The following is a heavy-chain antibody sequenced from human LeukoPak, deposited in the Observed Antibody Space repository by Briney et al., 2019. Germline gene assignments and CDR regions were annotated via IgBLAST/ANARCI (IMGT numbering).Heavy chain of an antibody. CDR1: GYSISSGYY. CDR3: ARDRTEGFDP. J-gene: IGHJ5*02. V-gene: IGHV4-38-2*02. Sequence: PSETLSLTCTVSGYSISSGYYWGWIQQPPGKGLEWIGSIYHSGSTYYNPSLKSRVTISVDTSKNQFSLKLSSVTAADTAVYYCARDRTEGFDPWGQGTLVTVSS. CDR2: IYHSGST.